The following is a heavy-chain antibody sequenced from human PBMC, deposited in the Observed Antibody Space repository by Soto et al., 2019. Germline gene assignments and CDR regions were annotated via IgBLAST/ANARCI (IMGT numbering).Heavy chain of an antibody. J-gene: IGHJ3*02. CDR2: IYTSGST. CDR3: ARGVWEYYYGSGRDDAFDI. Sequence: SETLSLTCTVSGGSISSYYWSWIRQPAGKGLEWIGRIYTSGSTNYNPSLKSRVTMSVDTSKNQFSLKLSSLTAADTAVYYCARGVWEYYYGSGRDDAFDIWGQGTMVTVSS. V-gene: IGHV4-4*07. D-gene: IGHD3-10*01. CDR1: GGSISSYY.